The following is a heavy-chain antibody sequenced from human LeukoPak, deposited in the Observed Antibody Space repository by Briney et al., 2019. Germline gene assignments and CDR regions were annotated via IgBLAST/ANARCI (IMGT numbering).Heavy chain of an antibody. CDR1: RFSFSHYA. Sequence: PGGSLRLSCAVSRFSFSHYAMSWVRQAPGKGLEWVSVISDTGGTTYYADSMKGRFTISRDNSKNTLSLQMNSLRAEDTAVYYCAKGKSSGYLHCFDPWGQGTLVTVSS. J-gene: IGHJ5*02. D-gene: IGHD3-22*01. V-gene: IGHV3-23*01. CDR3: AKGKSSGYLHCFDP. CDR2: ISDTGGTT.